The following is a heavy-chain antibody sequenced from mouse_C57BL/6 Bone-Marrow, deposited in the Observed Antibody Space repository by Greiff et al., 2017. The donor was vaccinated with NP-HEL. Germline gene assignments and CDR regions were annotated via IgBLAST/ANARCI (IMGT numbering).Heavy chain of an antibody. Sequence: QVQLQQSGAELVRPGTSVKVSCKASGYAFTNYLIEWVKQRPGQGLEWIGVLNPGSGGTNYNEKFKGKATLTADKSSSTAYMQLSSLTSEDSAVYFCARCPSYYGNTYAMDYWGQGTSVTVSS. J-gene: IGHJ4*01. V-gene: IGHV1-54*01. CDR2: LNPGSGGT. CDR3: ARCPSYYGNTYAMDY. D-gene: IGHD2-10*01. CDR1: GYAFTNYL.